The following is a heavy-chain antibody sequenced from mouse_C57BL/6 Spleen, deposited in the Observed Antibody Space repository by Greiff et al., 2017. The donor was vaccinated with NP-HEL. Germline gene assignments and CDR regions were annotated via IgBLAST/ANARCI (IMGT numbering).Heavy chain of an antibody. CDR2: INYDGSST. J-gene: IGHJ1*03. V-gene: IGHV5-16*01. CDR1: GFTFSDYY. CDR3: ARDRGTVVDWYFDV. Sequence: LVESEGGLVQPGSSMKLSCTASGFTFSDYYMAWVRQVPEKGLEWVANINYDGSSTYYLDSLKSRFIISRDNAKNILYLQMSSLKSEDTATYYCARDRGTVVDWYFDVWGTGTTVTVSS. D-gene: IGHD1-1*01.